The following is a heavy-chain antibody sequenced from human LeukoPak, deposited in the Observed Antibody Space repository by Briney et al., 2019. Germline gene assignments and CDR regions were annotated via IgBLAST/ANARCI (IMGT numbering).Heavy chain of an antibody. V-gene: IGHV3-23*01. CDR2: ISGSGSST. CDR1: GFTFSSYA. Sequence: RSGGSLRLSCAASGFTFSSYAMSWVRQAPGKGLEWVSAISGSGSSTYYADSVKGRFTISRDNSKNTLYLQMNSLRAEDTAVYYCAKRPPLRFLDDYYYMDVWGKGTTVTVSS. D-gene: IGHD3-3*01. CDR3: AKRPPLRFLDDYYYMDV. J-gene: IGHJ6*03.